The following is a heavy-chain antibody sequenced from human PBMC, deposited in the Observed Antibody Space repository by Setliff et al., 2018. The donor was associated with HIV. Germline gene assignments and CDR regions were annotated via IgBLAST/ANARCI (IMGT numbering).Heavy chain of an antibody. CDR1: GGTLSGYN. D-gene: IGHD6-13*01. CDR3: ARSGLYRGYSSRRYYYYMDV. CDR2: TYNTGSS. J-gene: IGHJ6*03. V-gene: IGHV4-34*01. Sequence: PSETLSLTCAVYGGTLSGYNWSWIRQHPGKGLEWIGYTYNTGSSYHRPSLKSRVTISMDPSKNQFSLRLSSVTAADTAVYYCARSGLYRGYSSRRYYYYMDVWGKGTTVTVSS.